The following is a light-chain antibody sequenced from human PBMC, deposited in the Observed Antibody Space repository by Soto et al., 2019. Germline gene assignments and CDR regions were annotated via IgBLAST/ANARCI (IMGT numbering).Light chain of an antibody. Sequence: QSVLTQPASVSGSPGQSITISCTGTSSDIGHYDYVSWYQQHPGKAPKLMIRNVSNRPSGVSNRFSGSKSGNTASLTISGLQAEDEAVFFCASFTTSTTLVFGGGTKVTVL. V-gene: IGLV2-14*03. J-gene: IGLJ2*01. CDR3: ASFTTSTTLV. CDR2: NVS. CDR1: SSDIGHYDY.